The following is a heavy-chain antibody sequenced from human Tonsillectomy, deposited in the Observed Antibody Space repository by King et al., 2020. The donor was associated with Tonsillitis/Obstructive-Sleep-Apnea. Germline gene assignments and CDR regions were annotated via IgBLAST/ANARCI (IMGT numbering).Heavy chain of an antibody. CDR2: IFNRGST. Sequence: VQLQESGQGLVKPSETMSLTCTVSGGSVSSGRYFWNWIRQTPGKGLEWIGYIFNRGSTDYNPSLKSRVTISEDTSETHFSLKLRSVTAADTAVYYCARSMSGTSCFGHYYYGMDVWGQGTTVIVSS. CDR1: GGSVSSGRYF. CDR3: ARSMSGTSCFGHYYYGMDV. V-gene: IGHV4-61*03. D-gene: IGHD2-2*01. J-gene: IGHJ6*02.